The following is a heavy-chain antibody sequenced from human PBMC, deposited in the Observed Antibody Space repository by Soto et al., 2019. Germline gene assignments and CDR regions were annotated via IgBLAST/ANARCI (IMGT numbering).Heavy chain of an antibody. D-gene: IGHD6-6*01. V-gene: IGHV5-10-1*01. CDR2: IDPSDSYI. Sequence: XESLKISXEGSLYSFTSSELSWVRQMPGKGLEWMGHIDPSDSYINQSPPFQGHVTISTDKSISTVYLQWSSLAVSDTAMYYCARRRSSSGLNFDIWGQGTLVTVSS. CDR1: LYSFTSSE. CDR3: ARRRSSSGLNFDI. J-gene: IGHJ4*02.